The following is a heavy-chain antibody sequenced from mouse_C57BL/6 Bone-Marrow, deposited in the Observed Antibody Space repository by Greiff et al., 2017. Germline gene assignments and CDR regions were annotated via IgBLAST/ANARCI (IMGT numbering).Heavy chain of an antibody. D-gene: IGHD1-1*01. J-gene: IGHJ1*03. CDR1: GYPFTSYW. Sequence: QVQLKQPGAELVRPGSSVKLSCKASGYPFTSYWMHWVKQRPIQGLEWIGNIDPSDSETHYNQKFKDKSTLTVDKSSSTAYMQLSSLTSEDSAVYYCANGVYYYGRDWYFDVWGTGTTVTDSS. CDR2: IDPSDSET. V-gene: IGHV1-52*01. CDR3: ANGVYYYGRDWYFDV.